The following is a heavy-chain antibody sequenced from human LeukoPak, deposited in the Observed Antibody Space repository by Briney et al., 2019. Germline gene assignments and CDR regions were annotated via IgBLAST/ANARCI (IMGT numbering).Heavy chain of an antibody. Sequence: SETLSLTCTVSGGSISSSSYYWSWIRQPPGKGLEWIGEINHSGSTNYNPSLKSRVTISVDTSKNQFSLKLSSVTAADTAVYYCARRRLRYFDWLEGDYCYYYMDVWGKGTTVTISS. CDR3: ARRRLRYFDWLEGDYCYYYMDV. CDR1: GGSISSSSYY. CDR2: INHSGST. V-gene: IGHV4-39*07. D-gene: IGHD3-9*01. J-gene: IGHJ6*03.